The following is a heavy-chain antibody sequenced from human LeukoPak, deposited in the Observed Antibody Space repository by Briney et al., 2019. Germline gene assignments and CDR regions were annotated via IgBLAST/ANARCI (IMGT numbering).Heavy chain of an antibody. D-gene: IGHD1-26*01. V-gene: IGHV3-30*04. Sequence: GGSLRLSCAASGFTFSNYAMHWVRQAPGKGLDWVAVVSFHGTDKFYADSVKGRFTISRDNSKNTVYPQMNNLRAEDTAVYYCAKDRVGATLYFDYWGQGTLVTVSS. CDR1: GFTFSNYA. CDR2: VSFHGTDK. CDR3: AKDRVGATLYFDY. J-gene: IGHJ4*02.